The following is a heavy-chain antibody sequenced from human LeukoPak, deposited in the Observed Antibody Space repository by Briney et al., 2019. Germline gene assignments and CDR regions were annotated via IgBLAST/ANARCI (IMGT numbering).Heavy chain of an antibody. V-gene: IGHV1-2*02. CDR2: INPNSGGT. Sequence: GASVKVSCKASGYTFTGYYMHWVRQAPGQGLEWMGWINPNSGGTNYAQKFQGRVTMTRDTSISTAYMELSRLRSDDTAVYYCARDSYYDILTGLLGYWGQGTLVTVSS. D-gene: IGHD3-9*01. J-gene: IGHJ4*02. CDR1: GYTFTGYY. CDR3: ARDSYYDILTGLLGY.